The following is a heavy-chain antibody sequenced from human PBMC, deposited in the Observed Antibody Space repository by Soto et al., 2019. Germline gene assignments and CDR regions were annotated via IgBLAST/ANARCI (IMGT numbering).Heavy chain of an antibody. CDR2: INHVGGT. CDR1: GGFLSESY. J-gene: IGHJ5*02. D-gene: IGHD3-16*01. CDR3: VRIRYQLPSSVLWLDP. Sequence: PSETLSLTCAVYGGFLSESYWTWIRQPPGKGLEWIGEINHVGGTNYNPSLKSRVTMSVDTSQNQFSLRLISVTTADTAMYFCVRIRYQLPSSVLWLDPWGQGTPVTVSS. V-gene: IGHV4-34*01.